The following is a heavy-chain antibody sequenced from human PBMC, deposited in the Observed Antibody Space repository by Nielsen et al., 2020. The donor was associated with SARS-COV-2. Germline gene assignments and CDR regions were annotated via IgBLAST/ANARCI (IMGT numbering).Heavy chain of an antibody. CDR1: DNTFFSYS. J-gene: IGHJ6*03. CDR2: IIPIFGTA. Sequence: SVKVSCKASDNTFFSYSIIWVRQAPGQGLEWMGGIIPIFGTANYAQKFQGRVTITADESTSTAYMELSSLRSEDTAVYYCARTYYDFWSGYFYYYYMDVWGKGTTVTVSS. CDR3: ARTYYDFWSGYFYYYYMDV. D-gene: IGHD3-3*01. V-gene: IGHV1-69*13.